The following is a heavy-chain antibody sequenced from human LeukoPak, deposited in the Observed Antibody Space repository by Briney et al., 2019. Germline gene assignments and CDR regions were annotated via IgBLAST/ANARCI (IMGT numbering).Heavy chain of an antibody. CDR1: GFTFSSYW. D-gene: IGHD5-24*01. CDR3: ARAKRDGYSSFDY. J-gene: IGHJ4*02. V-gene: IGHV3-74*01. CDR2: INSDGSST. Sequence: GGPLRLSCAASGFTFSSYWMHWVRQAPGKGLVWVSHINSDGSSTVYADSVKGRFTISRDNAKNTLYLHMNSLRAEDTAVYYCARAKRDGYSSFDYWGQGTLVTVSS.